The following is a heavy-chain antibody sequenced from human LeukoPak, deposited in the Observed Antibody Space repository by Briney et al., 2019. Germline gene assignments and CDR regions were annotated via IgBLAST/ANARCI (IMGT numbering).Heavy chain of an antibody. V-gene: IGHV3-30-3*01. CDR2: ISYDGSNK. CDR1: GFTFSSYA. Sequence: GGSLRLSCAASGFTFSSYAMHWVRQAPGKGLEWVAVISYDGSNKYYADSVKGRFTISRDSSRNMLYLQMNSLRAEDTAVYYCAKGVFGTVTATAVNYWGQGTLVTVSS. D-gene: IGHD1-7*01. CDR3: AKGVFGTVTATAVNY. J-gene: IGHJ4*02.